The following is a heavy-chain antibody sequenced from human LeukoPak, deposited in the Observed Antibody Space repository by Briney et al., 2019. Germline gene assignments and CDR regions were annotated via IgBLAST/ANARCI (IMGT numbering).Heavy chain of an antibody. D-gene: IGHD1-14*01. CDR1: GGPISSSSYY. J-gene: IGHJ4*01. CDR2: IYYSGST. CDR3: ARERDNLNQWGRIYQ. Sequence: PSETLSLTCTVSGGPISSSSYYWGWIRQPPGKGLEWIGSIYYSGSTYYNPSLKSRVTISVDTSKNQFSLKLSSVTAADTAVYYLARERDNLNQWGRIYQRGQGNLVTGSS. V-gene: IGHV4-39*07.